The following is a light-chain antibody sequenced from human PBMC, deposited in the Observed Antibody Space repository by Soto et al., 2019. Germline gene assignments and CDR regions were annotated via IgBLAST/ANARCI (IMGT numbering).Light chain of an antibody. CDR1: SSDVGGYHY. CDR2: EVN. J-gene: IGLJ2*01. V-gene: IGLV2-8*01. Sequence: QSALTQPPSASGSPGQSVTISCTGTSSDVGGYHYVSWYQQHPGKAPKLMIYEVNKRPSGVPDRFSGSKSGNTASLTVSGLQAEDEADYYCSSYAGTTNYLIFGGGTKLTVL. CDR3: SSYAGTTNYLI.